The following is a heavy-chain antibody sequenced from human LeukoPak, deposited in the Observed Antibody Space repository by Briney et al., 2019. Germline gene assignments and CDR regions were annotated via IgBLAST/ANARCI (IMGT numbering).Heavy chain of an antibody. Sequence: ASVKVSCKTSGYTFSNFGINWVRQAPGQGLEWMGWISGNNDNPNYGQKLQGRFTVTTDSSTTTAYMELRNLTFDDTAVYYCARDGTSADDYWGQGTLVTVSS. CDR1: GYTFSNFG. CDR2: ISGNNDNP. CDR3: ARDGTSADDY. J-gene: IGHJ4*02. V-gene: IGHV1-18*01. D-gene: IGHD1-26*01.